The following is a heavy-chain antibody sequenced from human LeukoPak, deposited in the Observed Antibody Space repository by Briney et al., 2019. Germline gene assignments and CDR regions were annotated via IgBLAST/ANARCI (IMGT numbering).Heavy chain of an antibody. V-gene: IGHV3-21*05. D-gene: IGHD1-26*01. CDR3: IKNIGRDLAN. J-gene: IGHJ4*02. CDR2: ISSSSSDT. CDR1: GFTFSSDS. Sequence: GGSLRLSCAASGFTFSSDSMNWVRQAPGKGLEWLSYISSSSSDTNYADSVKGRFTISRDNAKRSLYLQMNSLRAEDTAVYYCIKNIGRDLANWGQGTLVTVSS.